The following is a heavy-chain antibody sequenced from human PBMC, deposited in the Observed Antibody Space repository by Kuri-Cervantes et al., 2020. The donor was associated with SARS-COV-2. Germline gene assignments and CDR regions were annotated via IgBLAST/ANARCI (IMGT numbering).Heavy chain of an antibody. CDR3: ARERGPDADGFDI. CDR1: GFTFSSFA. Sequence: GESLKISCAASGFTFSSFAMSWVRQAPGKGLEWVSSISGSGVGTYYADSVKGRFTISRDNSKNTLYLQMNSLRAEDSALYYCARERGPDADGFDIWGQGTMVTVSS. CDR2: ISGSGVGT. V-gene: IGHV3-23*01. D-gene: IGHD3-10*01. J-gene: IGHJ3*02.